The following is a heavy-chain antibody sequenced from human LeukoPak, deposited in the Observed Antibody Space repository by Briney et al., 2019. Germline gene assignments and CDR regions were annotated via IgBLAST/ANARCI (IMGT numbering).Heavy chain of an antibody. J-gene: IGHJ6*03. D-gene: IGHD6-19*01. CDR3: ARDRGGRSGWYKANYYYYYMDV. CDR1: GYTFTGYY. CDR2: ISAYNGNT. Sequence: ASVKVSCKASGYTFTGYYMHWVRQAPGQGLEWMGWISAYNGNTNYAQNLQGRVTMTTDTSTSTAYMELSSLRSEDTAVYYCARDRGGRSGWYKANYYYYYMDVWGKGTTVTISS. V-gene: IGHV1-18*04.